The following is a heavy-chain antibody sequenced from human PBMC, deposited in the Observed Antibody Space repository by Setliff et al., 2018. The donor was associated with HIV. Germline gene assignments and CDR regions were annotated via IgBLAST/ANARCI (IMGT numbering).Heavy chain of an antibody. Sequence: AASVKVSCKASGYTFTDAFINWVRQAPGQGLEWMGGIIPIFGTGNYAQKFQGRLTITADESTTTAYMELSSLRSEDTAVYFCARESRGTYRNWFDPWGQGTLVTVSS. D-gene: IGHD3-16*01. CDR1: GYTFTDAF. J-gene: IGHJ5*02. V-gene: IGHV1-69*13. CDR2: IIPIFGTG. CDR3: ARESRGTYRNWFDP.